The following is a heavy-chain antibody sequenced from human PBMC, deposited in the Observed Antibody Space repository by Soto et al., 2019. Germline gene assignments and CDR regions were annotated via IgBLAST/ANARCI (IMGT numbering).Heavy chain of an antibody. J-gene: IGHJ1*01. CDR3: ARAPYCGGDCYGNAEYFQH. Sequence: QVQLVQSGAEVKKPGASVKVSCKASGYTFTSYYMHWVRQAPGQGLEWMGIINPSGGSTSYAQKFQGRVTMTRDTSTSTVYMELSSLRFEDTAVYYCARAPYCGGDCYGNAEYFQHWGQGALVTVSS. CDR2: INPSGGST. CDR1: GYTFTSYY. V-gene: IGHV1-46*01. D-gene: IGHD2-21*02.